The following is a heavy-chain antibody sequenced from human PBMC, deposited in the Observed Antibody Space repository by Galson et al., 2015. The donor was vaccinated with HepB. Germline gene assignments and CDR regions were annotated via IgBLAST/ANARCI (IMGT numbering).Heavy chain of an antibody. CDR1: GGTFSSYA. CDR2: IIPILGIA. CDR3: ARDHGYTAMVRGTRNFDY. J-gene: IGHJ4*02. D-gene: IGHD5-18*01. Sequence: SVKVSCKASGGTFSSYAISWVRQAPGQGLEWMGRIIPILGIANYAQKFQGRVTITADKSTSTAYMELSSLRSEDTAVYYCARDHGYTAMVRGTRNFDYWGQGTLVTVSS. V-gene: IGHV1-69*04.